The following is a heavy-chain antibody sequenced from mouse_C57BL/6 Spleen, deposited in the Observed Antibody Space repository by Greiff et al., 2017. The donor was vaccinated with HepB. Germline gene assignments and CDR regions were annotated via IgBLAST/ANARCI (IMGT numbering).Heavy chain of an antibody. CDR1: GFNIKDYY. D-gene: IGHD1-1*01. Sequence: VQLQQSGAELVRPGASVKLSCTASGFNIKDYYMHWVKQRPEQGLEWIGRIDPEDGDTEYAPKFQGKATMTADTSSNTAYLQLSSLTSEDTAVYYCTTWGTTVVEAWFAYWGQGTLVTVSA. CDR2: IDPEDGDT. J-gene: IGHJ3*01. V-gene: IGHV14-1*01. CDR3: TTWGTTVVEAWFAY.